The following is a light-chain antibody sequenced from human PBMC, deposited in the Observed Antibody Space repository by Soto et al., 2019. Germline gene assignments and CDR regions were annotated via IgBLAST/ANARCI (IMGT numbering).Light chain of an antibody. V-gene: IGLV2-11*01. J-gene: IGLJ2*01. CDR3: CSYAGSYTLV. CDR1: SSDVGGYNY. Sequence: QSALTQPRSVSGSPGQSVTISCTGTSSDVGGYNYVSWYQQNPGKAPKLMIYDVTQRPSGVPDRFSGSKSGNTASLTISGLQAEDEADYYCCSYAGSYTLVFGGGTKVTVL. CDR2: DVT.